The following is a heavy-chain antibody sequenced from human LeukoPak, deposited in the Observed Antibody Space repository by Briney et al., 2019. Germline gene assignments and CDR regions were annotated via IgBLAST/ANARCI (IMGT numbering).Heavy chain of an antibody. CDR3: ARDWILLWFGELWDWFDP. Sequence: PGGSLRLSCAASGSTFSSYAMHRVRQAPGKGLEWVAVISYDGSNKYYADSVKGRFTISRDNSKNTLYLQMNSLRAEDTAVYYCARDWILLWFGELWDWFDPWGQGTLVTVSS. CDR1: GSTFSSYA. V-gene: IGHV3-30-3*01. CDR2: ISYDGSNK. D-gene: IGHD3-10*01. J-gene: IGHJ5*02.